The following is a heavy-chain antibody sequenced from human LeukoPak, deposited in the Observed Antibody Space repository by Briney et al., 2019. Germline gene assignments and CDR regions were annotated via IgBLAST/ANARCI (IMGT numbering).Heavy chain of an antibody. J-gene: IGHJ4*02. CDR1: GGSISSYY. Sequence: SETLSLTCTVSGGSISSYYWSWIRQPAGKGLEWIGRIYTSGSTNYNPSLKSRVTMSVDTSKSQFSLKLSSVTAADTAVYYCARDKSYYYDSSGYWVFDYWGQGTLVTVSS. CDR3: ARDKSYYYDSSGYWVFDY. V-gene: IGHV4-4*07. CDR2: IYTSGST. D-gene: IGHD3-22*01.